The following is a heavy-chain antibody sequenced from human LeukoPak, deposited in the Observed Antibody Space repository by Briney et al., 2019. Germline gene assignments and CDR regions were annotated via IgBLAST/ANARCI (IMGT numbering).Heavy chain of an antibody. V-gene: IGHV3-11*04. D-gene: IGHD3-22*01. CDR3: ARVDSMINYCYYYYMDV. CDR1: GFTFSDYY. J-gene: IGHJ6*03. CDR2: ISSSGSPI. Sequence: GGSLRLSCATSGFTFSDYYMSWIRQAPGKGLEWVSYISSSGSPIYYADSVKGRFTISRDNAKNSLYLQMNSLSVEDRGLYDGARVDSMINYCYYYYMDVWGKGTTVTISS.